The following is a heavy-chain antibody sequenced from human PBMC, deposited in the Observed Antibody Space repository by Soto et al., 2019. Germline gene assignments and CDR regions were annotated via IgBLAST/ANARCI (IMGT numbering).Heavy chain of an antibody. CDR1: GFTCSSYD. CDR2: ILVGGST. D-gene: IGHD2-8*02. CDR3: AKATATGGGAFDX. J-gene: IGHJ3*02. Sequence: GGSLRLSFAASGFTCSSYDMSWVRQAPGKGLEWVSTILVGGSTHYPDSVKGRFTIYRDNSKNTVFLQMNSLTAGDTAVYYCAKATATGGGAFDXCGQGTMVTVS. V-gene: IGHV3-23*01.